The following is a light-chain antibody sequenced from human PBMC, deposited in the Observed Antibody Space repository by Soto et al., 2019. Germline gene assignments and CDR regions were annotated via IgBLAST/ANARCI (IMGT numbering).Light chain of an antibody. CDR1: KRVNSY. Sequence: EIVLTKSQATLSLSPGERATLSCRAIKRVNSYLAWYQQKPGQAPRLLIYDASNRATGIPARFSGSGSGTDFTLTISSLEPEDFAVYYCQQRSNWPLTFGGGTKVEIK. J-gene: IGKJ4*01. V-gene: IGKV3-11*01. CDR2: DAS. CDR3: QQRSNWPLT.